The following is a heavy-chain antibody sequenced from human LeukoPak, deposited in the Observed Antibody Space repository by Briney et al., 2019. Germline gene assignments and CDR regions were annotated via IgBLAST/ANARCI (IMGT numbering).Heavy chain of an antibody. CDR3: AKDKSQYYDSSGSTFDP. CDR1: GFTFTNHR. D-gene: IGHD3-22*01. V-gene: IGHV3-7*03. Sequence: GGSLRLSCATSGFTFTNHRMSWVRQAPGKGLEWVANIREDGSYTNYVDSVKGRFTISRDNSKNTLYLQINSLISEDTAVYYCAKDKSQYYDSSGSTFDPWGQGTLVTVSS. CDR2: IREDGSYT. J-gene: IGHJ5*02.